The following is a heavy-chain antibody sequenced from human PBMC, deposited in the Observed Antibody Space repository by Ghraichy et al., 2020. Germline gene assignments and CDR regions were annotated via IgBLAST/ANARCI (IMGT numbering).Heavy chain of an antibody. CDR2: ISGGGEKT. V-gene: IGHV3-23*01. Sequence: AGSLRLSCAASGFIFSSYAMTWVRQAPGRGPEWVSSISGGGEKTYYAGSVKGRFAISRDNSKNTVYLQIKSLRAEDTATYYCAKVHEASGISYGTIDYWGQGTLVTVSS. D-gene: IGHD5-18*01. J-gene: IGHJ4*02. CDR3: AKVHEASGISYGTIDY. CDR1: GFIFSSYA.